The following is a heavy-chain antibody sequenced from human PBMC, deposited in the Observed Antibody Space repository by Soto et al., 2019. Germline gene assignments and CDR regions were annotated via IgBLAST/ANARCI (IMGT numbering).Heavy chain of an antibody. D-gene: IGHD2-21*02. V-gene: IGHV4-34*01. CDR1: GGSLSGNY. CDR3: ARTTAAIHLNY. J-gene: IGHJ4*02. Sequence: QAQLQQWGTGLLKPSETLSLTCAVYGGSLSGNYWGWIRQPPGKGLEWIGETHHSGSTAYNPSLKSRVNISVDTSRNQFSLKLNSVTVADTAVYYCARTTAAIHLNYWSQGTLVTVSS. CDR2: THHSGST.